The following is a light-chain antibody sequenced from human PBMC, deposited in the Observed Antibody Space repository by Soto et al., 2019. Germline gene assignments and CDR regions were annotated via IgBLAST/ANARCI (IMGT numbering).Light chain of an antibody. CDR3: QQYNNWLGT. Sequence: DIVLTQSPATLSLSPWERATLSCRASQSVRGYLAWYQQKPGQAPRLLIYGASSRATGIPDRFSGSGSGTDFTLTISSLQSEDFAVYYCQQYNNWLGTFGQGTKVDIK. CDR2: GAS. CDR1: QSVRGY. V-gene: IGKV3D-15*01. J-gene: IGKJ1*01.